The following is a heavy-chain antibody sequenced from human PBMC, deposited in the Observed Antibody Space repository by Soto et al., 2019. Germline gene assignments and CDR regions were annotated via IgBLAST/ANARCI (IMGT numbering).Heavy chain of an antibody. J-gene: IGHJ6*02. V-gene: IGHV3-30*18. Sequence: QVQLVESGGGVVQPGRSLRLSCAASGFTFSSYVMHWVRQAPGKGLEWVAVISYDGSKKYYADSVKGRLTSSRDNSKNTVYLQMNSLRREDTAVYYCAKGQHCSSTSCYFYYYGMDVWGQGTTVAVSS. CDR3: AKGQHCSSTSCYFYYYGMDV. D-gene: IGHD2-2*01. CDR1: GFTFSSYV. CDR2: ISYDGSKK.